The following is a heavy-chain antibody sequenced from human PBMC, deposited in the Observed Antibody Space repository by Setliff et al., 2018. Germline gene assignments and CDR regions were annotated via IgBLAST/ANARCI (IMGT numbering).Heavy chain of an antibody. D-gene: IGHD5-12*01. J-gene: IGHJ6*03. CDR1: RGTFSSYG. V-gene: IGHV1-69*05. CDR3: ARERGDIVSTTSYYYYMDV. Sequence: GASVKVSCKASRGTFSSYGITWVRQAPGQGLEWMGGIIPISGTTDYAQKFQGRVTITTDESTSTAYMEMSSLRSEDTAVYYCARERGDIVSTTSYYYYMDVWGKGTTVTAP. CDR2: IIPISGTT.